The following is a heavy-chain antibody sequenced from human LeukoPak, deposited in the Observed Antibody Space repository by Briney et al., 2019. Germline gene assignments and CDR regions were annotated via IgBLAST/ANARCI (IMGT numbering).Heavy chain of an antibody. D-gene: IGHD6-13*01. CDR3: ARYIAAAGRYFDY. J-gene: IGHJ4*02. V-gene: IGHV3-66*02. CDR2: IYSGGST. Sequence: GGSLRLSCAASGFTVSSNYMSWVRQAPGNGLEWVSVIYSGGSTYYADSVKGRFTISRDNSKNTLYLQMNSLRAEDTAVYYCARYIAAAGRYFDYWGQGTLVTVSS. CDR1: GFTVSSNY.